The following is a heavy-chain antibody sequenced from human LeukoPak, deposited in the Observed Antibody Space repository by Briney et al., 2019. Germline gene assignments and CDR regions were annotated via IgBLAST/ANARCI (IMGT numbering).Heavy chain of an antibody. J-gene: IGHJ4*02. D-gene: IGHD1-1*01. CDR3: ARTDDRGYFDY. CDR1: GGSIRNYH. CDR2: VYHSGGT. Sequence: TTSETLSLTCSVSGGSIRNYHWSWMRQPPGKGLEWIGCVYHSGGTNYNPSLKSRLAISVDMSKNQFSLKLTSVTAADTAVYYCARTDDRGYFDYWGRGTLVTVSS. V-gene: IGHV4-59*01.